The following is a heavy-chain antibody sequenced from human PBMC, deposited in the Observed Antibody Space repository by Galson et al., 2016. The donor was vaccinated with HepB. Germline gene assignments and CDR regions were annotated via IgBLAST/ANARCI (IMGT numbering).Heavy chain of an antibody. D-gene: IGHD1-1*01. J-gene: IGHJ4*02. CDR2: VNPNSGAA. Sequence: SVKVSCKASGYTFSHFRVHWVRQAPGQGLEWMGRVNPNSGAADYAQNFQGRVSMATASSVSTVYLVLNSLTSDDTAVYCCTRENWYFDYWGQGTPVIVSP. CDR1: GYTFSHFR. V-gene: IGHV1-2*06. CDR3: TRENWYFDY.